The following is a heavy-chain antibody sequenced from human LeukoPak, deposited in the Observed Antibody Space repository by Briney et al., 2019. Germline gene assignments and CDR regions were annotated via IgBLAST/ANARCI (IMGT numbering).Heavy chain of an antibody. CDR3: AREVPKKYDFDY. D-gene: IGHD2/OR15-2a*01. Sequence: GGALRLSCAASGFIFSDYKMHWVRQAPEKGLEWIAYISGSGATMYYADSVRGRFSVSRDNAKNSVFLQMNSLGAEDTAIYYCAREVPKKYDFDYWGQGTLITVSS. J-gene: IGHJ4*02. CDR1: GFIFSDYK. CDR2: ISGSGATM. V-gene: IGHV3-48*03.